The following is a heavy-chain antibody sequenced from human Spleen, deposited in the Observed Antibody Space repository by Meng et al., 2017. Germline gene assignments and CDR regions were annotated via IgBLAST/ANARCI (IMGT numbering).Heavy chain of an antibody. Sequence: SETLSLTCAVSGGSISSGNWWSWVRQPPGKGLEWLGEIYHSGSTNYNPSLKSRVTISVDKSKNQFSLKLTSVTAADTAVDYCARDNGYSSGWYNYWGQGTLVTVSS. CDR1: GGSISSGNW. J-gene: IGHJ4*02. CDR3: ARDNGYSSGWYNY. V-gene: IGHV4-4*02. D-gene: IGHD6-19*01. CDR2: IYHSGST.